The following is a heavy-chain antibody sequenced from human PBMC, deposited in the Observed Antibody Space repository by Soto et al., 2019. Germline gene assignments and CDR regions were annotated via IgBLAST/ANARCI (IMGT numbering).Heavy chain of an antibody. CDR3: AKESLFPSIQGIITN. D-gene: IGHD2-2*01. CDR1: GLNFAGYA. J-gene: IGHJ4*02. Sequence: EVRLSESGGGLARPGVSLRLSCEASGLNFAGYAMSWVRQAPGKGLDWVSSLSSSGEKTYYSDSVRGRFTISRDNTKNTVYLQMNTLSADDTAVYFCAKESLFPSIQGIITNWGQGVVVTVSS. V-gene: IGHV3-23*01. CDR2: LSSSGEKT.